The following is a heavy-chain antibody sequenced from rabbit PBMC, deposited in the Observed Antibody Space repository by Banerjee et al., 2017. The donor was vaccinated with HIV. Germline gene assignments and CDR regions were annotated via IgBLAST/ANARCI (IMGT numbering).Heavy chain of an antibody. D-gene: IGHD6-1*01. V-gene: IGHV1S40*01. CDR2: INTGSGST. Sequence: QSLEESGGDLVKPGASLTLTCTASGFSLSSSYNMCWVRQAPGKGLEWIGCINTGSGSTWYASWAKGRFTISKTSSTTVTLQMTSLTAADTATYFCARGYGGYGWTTRLALWGPGTLVTVS. J-gene: IGHJ3*01. CDR3: ARGYGGYGWTTRLAL. CDR1: GFSLSSSYN.